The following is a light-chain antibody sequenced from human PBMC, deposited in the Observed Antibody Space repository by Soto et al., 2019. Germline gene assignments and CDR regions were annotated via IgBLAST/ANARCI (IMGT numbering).Light chain of an antibody. J-gene: IGLJ2*01. CDR2: DVS. V-gene: IGLV2-14*01. CDR1: SSDVGGYNY. CDR3: SSSTSSSTRV. Sequence: QSALTQPASLSGSTGQSITISGTGTSSDVGGYNYVSWYQQHPGEAPTLMIYDVSHRPSGVSNRFSGSKSGNTASLNISGRQAEDEHHYYCSSSTSSSTRVFGGGTKGTVL.